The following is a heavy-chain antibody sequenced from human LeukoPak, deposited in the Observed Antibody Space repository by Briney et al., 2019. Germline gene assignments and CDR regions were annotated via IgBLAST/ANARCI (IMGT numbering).Heavy chain of an antibody. Sequence: SETLSLTCTVSGGSMNNHYWSWIRQAPGKGLEWVGYIYYTGSTNYNPSHKSRVTISIDTSKNQFSLKLSSATAADTAVYYCARLVASTNYYMDVWGKGTTVTVSS. CDR3: ARLVASTNYYMDV. J-gene: IGHJ6*03. CDR2: IYYTGST. CDR1: GGSMNNHY. V-gene: IGHV4-59*11. D-gene: IGHD2-21*01.